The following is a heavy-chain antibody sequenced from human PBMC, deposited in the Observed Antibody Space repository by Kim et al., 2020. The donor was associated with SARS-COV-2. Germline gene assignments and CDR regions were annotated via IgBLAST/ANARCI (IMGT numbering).Heavy chain of an antibody. D-gene: IGHD2-2*01. V-gene: IGHV3-48*03. CDR3: ARRGYQLLLAYYYYYMDV. J-gene: IGHJ6*03. Sequence: KGRFTTSRDNAKNSLYLQMNSLRAEDTAVYYCARRGYQLLLAYYYYYMDVWGKGTTVTVSS.